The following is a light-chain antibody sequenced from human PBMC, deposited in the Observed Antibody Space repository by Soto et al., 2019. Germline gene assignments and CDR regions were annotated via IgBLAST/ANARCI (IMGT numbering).Light chain of an antibody. Sequence: QSVLTQPPSVSGAPGQRVTISCTGSSSNIGAGYDVHWYQQLPGTAPKLLIYGNSNRPSGVPDRFSGSKSGTSASLAISGLQSEDEADYYCAEWDDSLNGREVFGTGNKVTVL. CDR1: SSNIGAGYD. V-gene: IGLV1-40*01. CDR2: GNS. CDR3: AEWDDSLNGREV. J-gene: IGLJ1*01.